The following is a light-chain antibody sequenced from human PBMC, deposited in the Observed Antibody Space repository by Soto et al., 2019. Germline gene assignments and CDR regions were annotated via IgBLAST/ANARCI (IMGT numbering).Light chain of an antibody. CDR3: CSYAGSIWGYV. J-gene: IGLJ1*01. CDR2: EVS. CDR1: SSDVGSYNL. Sequence: QSALTQPASVSGSPGQSITISCTGTSSDVGSYNLVSWYQQHPGKAPKLMIYEVSKRPSGVSNRFSGSKSGNTASLTISGSRAGEEVDYYGCSYAGSIWGYVFGTGTKVPVL. V-gene: IGLV2-23*02.